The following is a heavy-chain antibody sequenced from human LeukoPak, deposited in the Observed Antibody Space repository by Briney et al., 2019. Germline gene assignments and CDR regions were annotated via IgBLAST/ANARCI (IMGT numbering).Heavy chain of an antibody. D-gene: IGHD3-9*01. Sequence: GSLRLSCDASGFSLRTYSMNWVRQAPGKGLEWVSSITISSNYIYYADSVKGRFTISRDNAKNSLYLQMNDLRVEDTALYFCTRDGHGDGFLTGYSYFGMDVWGQGTTVTVSS. CDR1: GFSLRTYS. CDR2: ITISSNYI. V-gene: IGHV3-21*01. CDR3: TRDGHGDGFLTGYSYFGMDV. J-gene: IGHJ6*02.